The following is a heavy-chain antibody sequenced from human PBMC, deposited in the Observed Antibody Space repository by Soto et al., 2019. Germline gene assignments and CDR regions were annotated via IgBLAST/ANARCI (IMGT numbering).Heavy chain of an antibody. V-gene: IGHV4-39*01. Sequence: QLQESGPGLGKSSEPLSLTCTVSGGSISSGSYYWGWIRQPPGKGLEWIGSIHYSGSTYYNTSLKCRVTISVATTKNQISLKLSSVIAANTAVYYGARRFSGRYFDYFDYWGQGSMVVVFS. CDR2: IHYSGST. CDR1: GGSISSGSYY. D-gene: IGHD1-26*01. J-gene: IGHJ4*02. CDR3: ARRFSGRYFDYFDY.